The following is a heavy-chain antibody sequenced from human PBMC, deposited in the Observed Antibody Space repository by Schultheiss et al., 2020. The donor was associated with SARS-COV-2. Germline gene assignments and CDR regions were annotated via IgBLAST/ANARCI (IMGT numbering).Heavy chain of an antibody. CDR2: ISAYNGNT. V-gene: IGHV1-18*01. J-gene: IGHJ3*02. CDR3: ARGFRGGPYAFDI. D-gene: IGHD3-16*01. CDR1: GYTFTSYG. Sequence: ASVKVSCKASGYTFTSYGISWVRQAPGQGLGLMGWISAYNGNTNYAQKLQGRVTMTTDTSTSTAYMELRSLRYDDTAVYYCARGFRGGPYAFDIWGQGTMVTVSS.